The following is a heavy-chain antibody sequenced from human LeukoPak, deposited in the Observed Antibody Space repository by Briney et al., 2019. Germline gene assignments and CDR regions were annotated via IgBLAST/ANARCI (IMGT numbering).Heavy chain of an antibody. V-gene: IGHV3-43D*04. Sequence: GGSLRLSCAASVFTFDDYAMHWVRQAPGKGLEWVSLISWDGASTYYADSVKGRFTISRDNSKNSLYLQMNSLRAEDTALYYCAKDIIPPGIAAAENYYYYGMDVWGKGTTVTVSS. D-gene: IGHD6-13*01. J-gene: IGHJ6*04. CDR3: AKDIIPPGIAAAENYYYYGMDV. CDR1: VFTFDDYA. CDR2: ISWDGAST.